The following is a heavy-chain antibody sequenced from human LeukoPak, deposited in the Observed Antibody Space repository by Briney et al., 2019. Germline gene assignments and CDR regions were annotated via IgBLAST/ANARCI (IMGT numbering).Heavy chain of an antibody. CDR2: VHLDGRT. J-gene: IGHJ4*02. D-gene: IGHD6-25*01. CDR1: GGSISSGDYY. CDR3: AREGGFYRPLDY. Sequence: SETLSLTCTVSGGSISSGDYYRSWFRQPPGKGLEWIGEVHLDGRTNYNPSLKSRLVMSADLPEDHISLKLTSVTAADTAVYYCAREGGFYRPLDYSGQGTLVTVSS. V-gene: IGHV4-39*07.